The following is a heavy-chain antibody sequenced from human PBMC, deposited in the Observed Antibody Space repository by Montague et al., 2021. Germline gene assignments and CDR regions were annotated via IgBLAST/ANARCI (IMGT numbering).Heavy chain of an antibody. CDR3: ARGGIVAGGQKGDFYAMDV. CDR2: VNESGTS. D-gene: IGHD5-12*01. Sequence: SETLSLTCAVSGVSFSVYSWIWIRQSLGNRLEWIGEVNESGTSNFNPSLKSRLTISVDTSNKHLSLNLRSVTAADTAVYYCARGGIVAGGQKGDFYAMDVWGQGTPVIVSS. CDR1: GVSFSVYS. J-gene: IGHJ6*02. V-gene: IGHV4-34*01.